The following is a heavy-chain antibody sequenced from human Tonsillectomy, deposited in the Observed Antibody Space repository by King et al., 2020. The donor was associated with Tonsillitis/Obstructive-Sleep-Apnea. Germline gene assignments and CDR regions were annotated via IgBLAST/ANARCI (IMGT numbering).Heavy chain of an antibody. Sequence: VQLVESGGGLVQPGGSLRLSCAASGFTFSTFAMSWVRQAPGKGLDWVSVISGSGGSTYYADPVKGRFTISRDKSKKTLYLLMNSLRAEDTAVYYCATSASVPGYFYDMDVWGKGTTVTVSS. CDR3: ATSASVPGYFYDMDV. J-gene: IGHJ6*03. CDR1: GFTFSTFA. CDR2: ISGSGGST. V-gene: IGHV3-23*04. D-gene: IGHD6-19*01.